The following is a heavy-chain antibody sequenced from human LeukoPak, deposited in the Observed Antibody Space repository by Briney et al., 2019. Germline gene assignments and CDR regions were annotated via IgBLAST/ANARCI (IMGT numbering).Heavy chain of an antibody. CDR1: GGTFSSYA. CDR3: AWGGHSGYVPYYFDY. D-gene: IGHD5-12*01. Sequence: SVKVSCKASGGTFSSYAISWVRQAPGQGLEWMGGIIPIFGTANYAQKFQGRVTITADESTSTAYMELSSLRSEDTAVYYCAWGGHSGYVPYYFDYWGQGTLVTVSS. V-gene: IGHV1-69*13. J-gene: IGHJ4*02. CDR2: IIPIFGTA.